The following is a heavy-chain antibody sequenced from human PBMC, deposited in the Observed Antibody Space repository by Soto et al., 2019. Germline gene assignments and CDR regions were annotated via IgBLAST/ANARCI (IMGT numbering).Heavy chain of an antibody. CDR3: GKGGGADS. CDR2: ISGSGGNT. D-gene: IGHD3-10*01. Sequence: GGSLRLSCAASGFSFSPYAMNWVRQAPGKGLEWVSAISGSGGNTYYADSVRGRFTISRDNSKNTLYLQMNSLRAEDTAVYYCGKGGGADSWGQGTLVTVSS. J-gene: IGHJ4*02. CDR1: GFSFSPYA. V-gene: IGHV3-23*01.